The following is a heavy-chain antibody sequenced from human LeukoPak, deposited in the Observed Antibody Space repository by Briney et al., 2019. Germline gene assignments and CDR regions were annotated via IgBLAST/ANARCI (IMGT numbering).Heavy chain of an antibody. D-gene: IGHD5-18*01. V-gene: IGHV4-4*07. CDR3: ASDTAMVGYYYYGMDV. CDR2: IYTSGST. J-gene: IGHJ6*02. CDR1: GGSISSYY. Sequence: SETLSLTCTVSGGSISSYYWSWIRQPAGKGLEWIGRIYTSGSTNYNPSLKSRVTMSVDTSKNQFSLKLSSVTAADTAVYYCASDTAMVGYYYYGMDVWGQGTTVTVSS.